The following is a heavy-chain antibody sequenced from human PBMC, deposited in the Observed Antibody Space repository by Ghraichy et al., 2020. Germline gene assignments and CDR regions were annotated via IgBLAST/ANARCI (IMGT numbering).Heavy chain of an antibody. J-gene: IGHJ4*02. D-gene: IGHD2-15*01. CDR3: ARYKSCTGGSCHYYFDY. V-gene: IGHV4-4*07. CDR1: GGSISNYY. Sequence: SETLSLTCTVSGGSISNYYWSWIRQPAGKGLEWIGRIYTSGSMNYNPSLKSRVTMSVDTSKNQFSLKLSSVTAADTAVYYCARYKSCTGGSCHYYFDYWGQGTLVTVPS. CDR2: IYTSGSM.